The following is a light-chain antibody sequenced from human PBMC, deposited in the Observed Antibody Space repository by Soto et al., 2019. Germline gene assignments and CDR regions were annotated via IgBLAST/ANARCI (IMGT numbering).Light chain of an antibody. V-gene: IGKV3-15*01. J-gene: IGKJ5*01. CDR1: QSVDIN. CDR2: GAS. Sequence: IGPKQSPATLSVSPGERVTLSCRASQSVDINLAWYQQKPGQAPRLLIYGASTRATGIPARFSGSGSGTEFTLTISSLQSEDFAVYYCQQYNNWPSTFGQGTRLENK. CDR3: QQYNNWPST.